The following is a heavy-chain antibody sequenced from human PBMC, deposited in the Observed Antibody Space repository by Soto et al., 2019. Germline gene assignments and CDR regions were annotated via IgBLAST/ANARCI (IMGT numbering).Heavy chain of an antibody. D-gene: IGHD3-3*01. CDR3: ARRGAVEYYDFWSGYYYYFDY. Sequence: EVQLVESGGGLVQPGGSLRLSCAASGFTFSSYWMSWVRQAPGKGLEWVANIKQDGSEKYYVDSVKGRFTISRDNAKNSLYLQMNSLRAEDTAVYYCARRGAVEYYDFWSGYYYYFDYWGQGTLVTVSS. CDR1: GFTFSSYW. J-gene: IGHJ4*02. CDR2: IKQDGSEK. V-gene: IGHV3-7*05.